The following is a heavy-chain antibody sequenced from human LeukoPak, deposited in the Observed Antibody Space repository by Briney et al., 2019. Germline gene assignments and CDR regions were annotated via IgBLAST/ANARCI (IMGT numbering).Heavy chain of an antibody. CDR3: ARVAIYGGNSDRSDY. Sequence: GASVKVSCKASGYTFTGYYMHWVRQAPGQGLEWMGRINPNSGGTNYAQKFQGRVTMTRDTSISTAYMELSRLRSEDTAVYYCARVAIYGGNSDRSDYWGQGTLVTVSS. CDR2: INPNSGGT. CDR1: GYTFTGYY. J-gene: IGHJ4*02. V-gene: IGHV1-2*06. D-gene: IGHD4-23*01.